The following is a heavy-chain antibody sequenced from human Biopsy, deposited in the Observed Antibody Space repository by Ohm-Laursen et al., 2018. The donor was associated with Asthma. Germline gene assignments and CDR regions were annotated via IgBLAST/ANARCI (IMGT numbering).Heavy chain of an antibody. D-gene: IGHD3-22*01. Sequence: SLRLSCAASGFTFSSYAMHWVRQAPGRGLELVAVISYDGYKKYYADSVKGRFTISRDNAKNSLYLQMQSLRPEDTAFYYCAKSADYYDSTDYLDFWGRGTLVTVSS. CDR2: ISYDGYKK. CDR1: GFTFSSYA. J-gene: IGHJ4*01. V-gene: IGHV3-30-3*01. CDR3: AKSADYYDSTDYLDF.